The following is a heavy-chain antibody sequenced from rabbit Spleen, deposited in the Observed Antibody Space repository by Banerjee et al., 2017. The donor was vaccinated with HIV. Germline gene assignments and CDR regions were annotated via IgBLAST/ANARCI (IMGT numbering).Heavy chain of an antibody. CDR1: GFSFSNKAV. J-gene: IGHJ4*01. D-gene: IGHD1-1*01. V-gene: IGHV1S45*01. Sequence: QQQLVESGGGLVKPEGSLKLSCIASGFSFSNKAVMCWVRQAPGKGLEWIGCINTATGKAVYASWAKGRFTISKTSSTTVTLQMTSLTAADTATYFCARDLTSVIGWNFNLWGPGTLVTVS. CDR3: ARDLTSVIGWNFNL. CDR2: INTATGKA.